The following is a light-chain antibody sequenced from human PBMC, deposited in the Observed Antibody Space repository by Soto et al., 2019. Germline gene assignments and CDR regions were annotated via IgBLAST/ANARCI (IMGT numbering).Light chain of an antibody. CDR3: KQYGSSPRT. CDR1: QSVSSSY. Sequence: EIVLTQSPSTTSLSPRERATLACRASQSVSSSYLACYQQKLGQAPRRRIYGASSRATGIPDRFSGSGSGTDFTLTISRLEPDDLAVYYCKQYGSSPRTFGKGTKVEIK. CDR2: GAS. V-gene: IGKV3-20*01. J-gene: IGKJ1*01.